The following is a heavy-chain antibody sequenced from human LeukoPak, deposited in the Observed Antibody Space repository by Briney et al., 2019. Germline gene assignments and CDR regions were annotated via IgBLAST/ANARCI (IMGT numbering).Heavy chain of an antibody. J-gene: IGHJ4*02. D-gene: IGHD3-9*01. CDR3: AREGDLLTGYYFDY. CDR1: GASISSGNYY. CDR2: IYTSGST. V-gene: IGHV4-61*02. Sequence: PSETLSLTCTVSGASISSGNYYWSWIRQPAGKGLEWIGRIYTSGSTNYNPSLKSRVTISVDTSKNQFSLKLSSVTAADTAVYYCAREGDLLTGYYFDYWGQGTLVTVSS.